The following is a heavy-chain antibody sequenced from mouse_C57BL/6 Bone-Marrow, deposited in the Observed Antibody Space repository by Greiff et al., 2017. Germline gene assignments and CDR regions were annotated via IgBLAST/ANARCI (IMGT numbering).Heavy chain of an antibody. J-gene: IGHJ4*01. CDR2: IDPSDSYT. V-gene: IGHV1-50*01. CDR1: GYTFTSYW. Sequence: QVQLQQPGAELVKPGASVKLSCKASGYTFTSYWMQWVKQRPGQGLEWIGEIDPSDSYTNYNQKFNGKATLTVATSSSTAYMQLSSLTTEDYAVYYCARADYDLVSNYYAMDYWGQGTSVTVSS. D-gene: IGHD2-4*01. CDR3: ARADYDLVSNYYAMDY.